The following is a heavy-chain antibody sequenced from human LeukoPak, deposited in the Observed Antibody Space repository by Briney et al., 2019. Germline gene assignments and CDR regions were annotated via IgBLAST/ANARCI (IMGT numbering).Heavy chain of an antibody. CDR1: GFTFSNYY. CDR2: INRDGSST. D-gene: IGHD5-18*01. CDR3: ARGATYIFGPFDY. Sequence: GGSLRLSCAASGFTFSNYYMHWVRQAAGQGLVWVSRINRDGSSTTYADSVKGRFTISRDNAKNTMYLQMNSLRAEDTAVYYCARGATYIFGPFDYWGQGTPVTVSS. J-gene: IGHJ4*02. V-gene: IGHV3-74*01.